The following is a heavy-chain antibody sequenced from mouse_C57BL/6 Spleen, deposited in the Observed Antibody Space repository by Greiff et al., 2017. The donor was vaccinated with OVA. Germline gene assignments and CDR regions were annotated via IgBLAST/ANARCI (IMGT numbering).Heavy chain of an antibody. CDR2: IHPSDSDT. Sequence: QVQLQQPGAELVKPGASVKVSCKASGYTFTSYWMHWVKQRPGQGLEWIGKIHPSDSDTNYNQKFKGKATLTADKSSSTAYMQLSSLTSEDSAVYFCAPLNCYGRIYGSYRGQGTLVTVAA. J-gene: IGHJ3*01. CDR1: GYTFTSYW. D-gene: IGHD1-1*01. V-gene: IGHV1-74*01. CDR3: APLNCYGRIYGSY.